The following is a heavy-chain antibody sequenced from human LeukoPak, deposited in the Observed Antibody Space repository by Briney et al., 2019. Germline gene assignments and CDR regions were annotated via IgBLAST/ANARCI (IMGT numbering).Heavy chain of an antibody. J-gene: IGHJ3*02. V-gene: IGHV3-15*01. Sequence: PGGSLRLSCAASGFTFSNAWMSWVRQAPGKGLEWVGRIKSKTDGGTTDYAAPVKGRFTISRDDSKNTLYLQMNSLKTEDTAVYYCTTDSTAMADDALDIWGQGTMVTVSS. D-gene: IGHD5-18*01. CDR2: IKSKTDGGTT. CDR1: GFTFSNAW. CDR3: TTDSTAMADDALDI.